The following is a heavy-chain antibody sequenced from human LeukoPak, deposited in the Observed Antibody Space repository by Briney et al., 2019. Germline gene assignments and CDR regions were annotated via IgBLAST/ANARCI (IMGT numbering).Heavy chain of an antibody. Sequence: GGSLRLSCAASGFTFSSYAMSWVRQAPGKGLEWVSAISGSGGSTYYADSVKGRFTISRDNAKNSLYLQMNSLRAEDTAVYYCARDIWVPYPHPITAAGTGADYWGQGTLATVSS. CDR2: ISGSGGST. CDR1: GFTFSSYA. J-gene: IGHJ4*02. D-gene: IGHD6-13*01. V-gene: IGHV3-23*01. CDR3: ARDIWVPYPHPITAAGTGADY.